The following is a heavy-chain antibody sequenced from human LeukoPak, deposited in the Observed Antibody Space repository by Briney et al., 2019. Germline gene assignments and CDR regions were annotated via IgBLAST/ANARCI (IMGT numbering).Heavy chain of an antibody. Sequence: GGSLRLSCAASGFTLSSHSMNWVRQAPGKGLELVSSFSGSSSYIYYADSVKGRFTISRDSAKNSLYLQMNSLRAEDSAVYYCARDSSGSSLDYWGQGTLVTVSS. CDR1: GFTLSSHS. CDR2: FSGSSSYI. D-gene: IGHD6-19*01. V-gene: IGHV3-21*01. J-gene: IGHJ4*02. CDR3: ARDSSGSSLDY.